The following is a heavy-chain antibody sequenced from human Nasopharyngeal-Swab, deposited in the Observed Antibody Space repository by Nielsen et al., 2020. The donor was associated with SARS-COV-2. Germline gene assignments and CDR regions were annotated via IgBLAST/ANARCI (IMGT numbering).Heavy chain of an antibody. CDR1: GGSISSSSYY. J-gene: IGHJ3*02. CDR2: IYYSGST. V-gene: IGHV4-39*01. CDR3: ARLTVSGSGISSGAFDI. Sequence: SETLSLTCTVSGGSISSSSYYWGWIRQPPGKGLEWIGSIYYSGSTYYNLSLKSRVTISVDTSKNQFSLKLSSVTAADTAVYYCARLTVSGSGISSGAFDIWDQGTMVTVSS. D-gene: IGHD6-19*01.